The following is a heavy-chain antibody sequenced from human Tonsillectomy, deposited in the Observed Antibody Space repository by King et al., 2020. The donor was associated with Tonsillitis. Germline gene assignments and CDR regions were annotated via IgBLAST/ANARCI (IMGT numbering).Heavy chain of an antibody. D-gene: IGHD2-21*02. CDR1: GFTFSSYA. CDR2: IYSGGSST. V-gene: IGHV3-23*03. J-gene: IGHJ4*02. CDR3: AKDTIKLSYLVVLTASPLDF. Sequence: VQLVESGGGVVQPGGSLRLSCAASGFTFSSYAMSWVRQAPGKGVEGVSVIYSGGSSTYYADSVKGRFTISRDNSKNTLYMKMNSLRGEDTDVYYCAKDTIKLSYLVVLTASPLDFWGQGTLVTVSS.